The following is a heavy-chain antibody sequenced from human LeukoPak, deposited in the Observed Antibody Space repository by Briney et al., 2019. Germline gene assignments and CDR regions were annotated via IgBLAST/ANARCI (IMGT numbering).Heavy chain of an antibody. Sequence: PSETLSLTCTVSGGSISSYYWGWLRQPPGKGLEWIGYIYYSGSTNYNPSLKSRVTISVDTSKNQFSLKLSSVTAADTAVYYCARASVTINYDYWGQGTLVTVSS. CDR2: IYYSGST. CDR1: GGSISSYY. CDR3: ARASVTINYDY. D-gene: IGHD3-10*01. V-gene: IGHV4-59*01. J-gene: IGHJ4*02.